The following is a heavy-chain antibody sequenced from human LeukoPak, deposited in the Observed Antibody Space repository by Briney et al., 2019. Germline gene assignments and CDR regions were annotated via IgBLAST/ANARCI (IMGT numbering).Heavy chain of an antibody. CDR3: ARLARVTTDGIIDY. CDR1: GGSISSSSYY. CDR2: IYYSGST. V-gene: IGHV4-39*07. Sequence: PSETLSLTCTVSGGSISSSSYYWGWIRQPPGKGLEWIGSIYYSGSTYYNPSLKSRVTISVDTSKNQFSLKLSSVTAADTAVYYCARLARVTTDGIIDYWGQGTLVTVSS. D-gene: IGHD4-17*01. J-gene: IGHJ4*02.